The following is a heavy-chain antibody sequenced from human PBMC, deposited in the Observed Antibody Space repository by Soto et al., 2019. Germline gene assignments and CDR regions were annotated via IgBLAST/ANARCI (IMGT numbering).Heavy chain of an antibody. CDR1: GFTVSSNY. CDR2: TYSGGST. Sequence: PGGSLRLSCAASGFTVSSNYMTWVRQAPGKGLEWVSVTYSGGSTYYADSVRGRFTISRDNSKNTLYLQMNSLRAADTAVYYCASLGYTYGYDHWGQGTLVTVSS. V-gene: IGHV3-53*01. D-gene: IGHD5-18*01. CDR3: ASLGYTYGYDH. J-gene: IGHJ5*02.